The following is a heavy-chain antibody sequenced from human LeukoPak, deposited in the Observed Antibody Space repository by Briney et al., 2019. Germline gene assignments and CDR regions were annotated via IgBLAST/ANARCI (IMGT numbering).Heavy chain of an antibody. CDR3: AKDFLFWISTNGVDY. D-gene: IGHD5/OR15-5a*01. Sequence: GGSLRLSCAASGFTFSSYAMSWVRQAPGKGLEWVSAISGSGGSTYYADSVKGRLTISRDNSKNTLYLQMNSLRAEDTAAYYCAKDFLFWISTNGVDYWGQGTLVTVSS. V-gene: IGHV3-23*01. J-gene: IGHJ4*02. CDR2: ISGSGGST. CDR1: GFTFSSYA.